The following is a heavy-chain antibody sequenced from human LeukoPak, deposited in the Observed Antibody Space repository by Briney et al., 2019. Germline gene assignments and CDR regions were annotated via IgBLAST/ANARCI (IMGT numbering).Heavy chain of an antibody. CDR2: INPNSGGT. D-gene: IGHD3-16*01. CDR3: ARGGPSRGAFDI. J-gene: IGHJ3*02. CDR1: GYTFTGYY. V-gene: IGHV1-2*02. Sequence: ASVKVSCKASGYTFTGYYMHWVRQAPGQGLEWMGWINPNSGGTNYAQKFQGRVTMTRDTSISTAYMELSGPRSDDTAVYYCARGGPSRGAFDIWGQGTMVTVSS.